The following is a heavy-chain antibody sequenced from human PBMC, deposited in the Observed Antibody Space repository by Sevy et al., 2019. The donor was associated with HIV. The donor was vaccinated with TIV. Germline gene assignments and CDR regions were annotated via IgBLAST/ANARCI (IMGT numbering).Heavy chain of an antibody. V-gene: IGHV3-74*01. CDR1: GFTFSSYW. CDR3: ARKYYGDYVYYYYGLDV. D-gene: IGHD4-17*01. Sequence: GESLKISCAASGFTFSSYWMHWVRQAPGKGLVWVSRINRVGSSTRYADSVKGRFTISRDNAKNTLYLQLNSLRAEDTAVHYCARKYYGDYVYYYYGLDVWGQGTTVTVSS. CDR2: INRVGSST. J-gene: IGHJ6*02.